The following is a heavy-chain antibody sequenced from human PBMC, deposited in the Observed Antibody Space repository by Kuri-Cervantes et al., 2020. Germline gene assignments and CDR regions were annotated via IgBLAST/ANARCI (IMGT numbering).Heavy chain of an antibody. CDR2: IGTAGDT. Sequence: GGSLRLSCAASGFTVSSYDMHWVRQATGKGLEWVSAIGTAGDTYYPGAVKGRFTISRKNAKTSLYLLMTSLMAGDSAVYYCAAYGNSFVFDYWGQGTLVTVSS. CDR1: GFTVSSYD. J-gene: IGHJ4*02. CDR3: AAYGNSFVFDY. D-gene: IGHD3-10*01. V-gene: IGHV3-13*01.